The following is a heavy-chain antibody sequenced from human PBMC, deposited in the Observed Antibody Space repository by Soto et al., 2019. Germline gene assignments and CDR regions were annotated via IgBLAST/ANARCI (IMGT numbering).Heavy chain of an antibody. CDR1: GFTFSSYA. CDR3: TRLPLVEGSGWKDYYYYGMDV. CDR2: ISYDGSNK. J-gene: IGHJ6*02. Sequence: PGGSLRLSCAASGFTFSSYAMHWVRQAPGKGLEWVAVISYDGSNKYYADSVKGRFTISRDNSKNTLFLQMNSLKTEDTAVYYCTRLPLVEGSGWKDYYYYGMDVWGRGTTVTVSS. D-gene: IGHD6-19*01. V-gene: IGHV3-30-3*01.